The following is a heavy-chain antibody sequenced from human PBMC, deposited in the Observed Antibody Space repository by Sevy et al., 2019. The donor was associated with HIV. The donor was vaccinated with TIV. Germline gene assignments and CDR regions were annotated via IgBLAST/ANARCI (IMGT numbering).Heavy chain of an antibody. CDR2: IYYSGST. Sequence: SETLSLTCTVSGGSISSSSYYWGWIRQPPGKGLEWIGSIYYSGSTYYNQSLKSRVTISVDTSKNQFSLKLSSVTAADTAVYYCARHQHYNWNYAVYYGMDVWGQGTTVTVSS. CDR1: GGSISSSSYY. D-gene: IGHD1-7*01. J-gene: IGHJ6*02. CDR3: ARHQHYNWNYAVYYGMDV. V-gene: IGHV4-39*01.